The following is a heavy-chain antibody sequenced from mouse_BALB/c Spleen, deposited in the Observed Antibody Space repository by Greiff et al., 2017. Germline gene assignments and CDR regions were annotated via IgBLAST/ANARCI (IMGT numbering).Heavy chain of an antibody. CDR1: GYSITSDYA. V-gene: IGHV3-2*02. CDR3: ARRNGYAWFAY. Sequence: EVQRVESGPGLVKPSQSLSLTCTVTGYSITSDYAWNWIRQFPGNKLEWMGYISYSGSTSYNPSLKSRISITRDTSKNQFFLQLNSVTTEDTATYYCARRNGYAWFAYWGQGTLVTVSA. J-gene: IGHJ3*01. D-gene: IGHD2-2*01. CDR2: ISYSGST.